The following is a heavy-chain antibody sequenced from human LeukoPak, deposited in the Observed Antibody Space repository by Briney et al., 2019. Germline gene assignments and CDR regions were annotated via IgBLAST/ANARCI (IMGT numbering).Heavy chain of an antibody. CDR2: INHSGST. CDR3: ARLFTIFGVGYYGRDV. CDR1: GGSFSGCY. D-gene: IGHD3-3*01. V-gene: IGHV4-34*01. J-gene: IGHJ6*02. Sequence: KPSETLSFTFAVYGGSFSGCYWSWIRQPPGKGLEWIGEINHSGSTNYNPSLKSRVTISVDTSKNQFSLKLSSVTAADTAVYYCARLFTIFGVGYYGRDVWGQGTTVTVSS.